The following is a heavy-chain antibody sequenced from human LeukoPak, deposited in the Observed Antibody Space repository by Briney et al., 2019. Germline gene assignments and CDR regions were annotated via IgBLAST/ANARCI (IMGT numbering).Heavy chain of an antibody. J-gene: IGHJ3*02. V-gene: IGHV3-48*02. Sequence: GGSLRLSCAASGFTFSSYGMHWVRQAPGKGLEWVAYISSSSSTLHYADPVKGRFTISRDNANNSLYLQMNSLRDEDTAVYYCARDGRPFDIWGQGTMVTVSS. CDR1: GFTFSSYG. CDR3: ARDGRPFDI. CDR2: ISSSSSTL.